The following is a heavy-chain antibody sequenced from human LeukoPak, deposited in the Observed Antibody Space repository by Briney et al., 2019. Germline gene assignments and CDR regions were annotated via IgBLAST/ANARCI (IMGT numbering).Heavy chain of an antibody. CDR3: TPSEPEWWYLNY. Sequence: GGSLRLSCAASGFTFSNAWMSWVRQAPGKGLEWVGRIKSKTDGGTTDYAAPVKGRFTISRDDSKNTLYLQMNSLKTEDTAVYYCTPSEPEWWYLNYWGQGTLVTVSS. D-gene: IGHD2-15*01. CDR1: GFTFSNAW. J-gene: IGHJ4*02. V-gene: IGHV3-15*01. CDR2: IKSKTDGGTT.